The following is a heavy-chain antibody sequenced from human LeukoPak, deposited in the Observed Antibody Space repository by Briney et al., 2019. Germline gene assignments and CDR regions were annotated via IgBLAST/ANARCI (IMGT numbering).Heavy chain of an antibody. CDR3: ARTLRGYSYGSFDY. CDR1: GGSISSSDYC. J-gene: IGHJ4*02. D-gene: IGHD5-18*01. Sequence: SEALSLTCTVSGGSISSSDYCWGWIRQPPGKGLEWIGSIYSSGSTYYNPSLKSRVTISVDKSKNQFSLKLSSVTAADTAVYYCARTLRGYSYGSFDYWGQGTLVTVSS. V-gene: IGHV4-39*07. CDR2: IYSSGST.